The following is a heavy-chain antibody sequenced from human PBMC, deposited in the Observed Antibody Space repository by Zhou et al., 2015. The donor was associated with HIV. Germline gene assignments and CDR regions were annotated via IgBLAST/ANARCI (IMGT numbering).Heavy chain of an antibody. J-gene: IGHJ4*02. V-gene: IGHV1-69*06. CDR1: GGTFNNYA. CDR3: ARSNSDYYDSSGSPWNFDY. Sequence: QVQLVQSGAEAKKPGSSVKVSCKASGGTFNNYAISWVRQAPGQGLEWMGGIIPIFGTANYAQKFQGRVTITADKSTSTAYMELSSLRSEDTAVYYCARSNSDYYDSSGSPWNFDYWGQGTLVTVSS. CDR2: IIPIFGTA. D-gene: IGHD3-22*01.